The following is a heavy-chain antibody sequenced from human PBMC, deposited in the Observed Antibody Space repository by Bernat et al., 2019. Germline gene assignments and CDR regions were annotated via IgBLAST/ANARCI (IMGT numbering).Heavy chain of an antibody. CDR1: GFTFSSYA. CDR3: AKRNWNNGGAFDI. V-gene: IGHV3-23*01. Sequence: EVQLLESGGGLVQPGESLRLSCAASGFTFSSYAMSWVRQAPGQGLEWVSTISDSGTNTYYADFVKGRFTISRDNSKNTLYLQMNSLRAEDTAVYYCAKRNWNNGGAFDIWGQGTMVTVSS. J-gene: IGHJ3*02. D-gene: IGHD1/OR15-1a*01. CDR2: ISDSGTNT.